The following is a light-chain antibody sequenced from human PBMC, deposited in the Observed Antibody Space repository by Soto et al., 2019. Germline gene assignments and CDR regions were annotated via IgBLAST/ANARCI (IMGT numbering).Light chain of an antibody. CDR3: QQYGSSQWT. J-gene: IGKJ1*01. CDR1: QSVSSTY. Sequence: EIVLTQSPGTLSLSPGERATLSCRASQSVSSTYLAWYQQKSGQAPRLLIYGASSRATGIPDRFSGSGSGTDFTLTISRLEPDDFAVYYCQQYGSSQWTFGQGTKVEIK. V-gene: IGKV3-20*01. CDR2: GAS.